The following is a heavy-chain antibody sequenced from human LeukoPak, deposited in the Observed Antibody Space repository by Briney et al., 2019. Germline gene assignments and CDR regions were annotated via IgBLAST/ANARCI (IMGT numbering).Heavy chain of an antibody. CDR1: GYTFTSYG. J-gene: IGHJ5*02. CDR3: ARDLNGGWFDP. V-gene: IGHV1-18*01. Sequence: GASVKVSCKASGYTFTSYGISWVRQAAGQGLEWMGWISPYNANTNYAQKLQGRGTMTTDTSTTTAYMELRSLRSDDTAVYYCARDLNGGWFDPWGQGTLVTVSS. CDR2: ISPYNANT. D-gene: IGHD3-10*01.